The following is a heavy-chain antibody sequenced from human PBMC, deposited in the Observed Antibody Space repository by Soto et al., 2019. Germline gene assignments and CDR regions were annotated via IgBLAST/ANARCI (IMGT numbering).Heavy chain of an antibody. D-gene: IGHD5-18*01. CDR2: ISNSGSS. J-gene: IGHJ4*02. Sequence: QMHLQESGPGLVKPSETLSLTCTVSGGSVTSDEDYWTWIRQSPGKGLEWIGYISNSGSSGYNPSLKTRLSMSVVRSKNQFTLSLTSVTAADTAVYFGATESGSTYGYFDHWGQGTQVTVSS. CDR1: GGSVTSDEDY. CDR3: ATESGSTYGYFDH. V-gene: IGHV4-30-4*01.